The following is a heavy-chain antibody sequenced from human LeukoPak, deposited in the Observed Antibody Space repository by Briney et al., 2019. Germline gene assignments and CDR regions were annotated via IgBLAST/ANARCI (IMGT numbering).Heavy chain of an antibody. CDR3: ARVSRALRTVTKPPRSNAFDI. V-gene: IGHV4-34*01. D-gene: IGHD4-17*01. CDR1: GGSFSGYY. Sequence: SETLSLTCAVYGGSFSGYYWSWIRQPPGQGLEWIGVINHNGSTNYNPSLKSRVTISVDTSKNQFSLKLSSVTAADTAVYYCARVSRALRTVTKPPRSNAFDIWGQATMVTVSS. J-gene: IGHJ3*02. CDR2: INHNGST.